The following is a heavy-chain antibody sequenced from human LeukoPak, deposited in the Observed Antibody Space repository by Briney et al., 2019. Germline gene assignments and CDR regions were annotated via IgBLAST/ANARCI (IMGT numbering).Heavy chain of an antibody. Sequence: NPSETLSLTCAVYGGSFSGYYWSWIRQPPGKGLEWIGEINHSGSTNYNPSLKSRVTISVDTSSNQLSLKLTSVTAADTAIYYCSRESGAFCPFGYWGQGTLVIVPS. CDR2: INHSGST. CDR3: SRESGAFCPFGY. D-gene: IGHD1-26*01. CDR1: GGSFSGYY. V-gene: IGHV4-34*01. J-gene: IGHJ4*02.